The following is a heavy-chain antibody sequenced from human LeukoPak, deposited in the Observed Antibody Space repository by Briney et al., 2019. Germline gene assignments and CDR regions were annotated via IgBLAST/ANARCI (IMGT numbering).Heavy chain of an antibody. Sequence: GASVQVSCKASGYTFTRYGISWVRQAPGQGLEGMGWISAYNGNTNYAQKLQGRVTMTTDISTRTAYMELRSLRSDDTPVYYCAGGPLYSYGSRFDYWGQGTLVTVSS. CDR2: ISAYNGNT. D-gene: IGHD5-18*01. CDR3: AGGPLYSYGSRFDY. V-gene: IGHV1-18*01. CDR1: GYTFTRYG. J-gene: IGHJ4*02.